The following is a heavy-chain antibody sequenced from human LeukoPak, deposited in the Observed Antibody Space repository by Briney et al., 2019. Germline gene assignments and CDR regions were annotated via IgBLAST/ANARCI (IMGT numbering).Heavy chain of an antibody. V-gene: IGHV3-21*01. J-gene: IGHJ3*02. Sequence: TPGGSLRLSCAASGFIFSSYSMNWVRQAPGKGLEWVSSISSSSSYIYYADSVKGRFTISRDNAKNSLYLQMNSLRAEDTAVYYCATEVQLESYAFDIWGQGTMVTVSS. CDR2: ISSSSSYI. D-gene: IGHD1-1*01. CDR3: ATEVQLESYAFDI. CDR1: GFIFSSYS.